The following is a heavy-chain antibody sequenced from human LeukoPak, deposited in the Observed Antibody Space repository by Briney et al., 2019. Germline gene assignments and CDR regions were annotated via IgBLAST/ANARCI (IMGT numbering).Heavy chain of an antibody. D-gene: IGHD3-3*01. V-gene: IGHV4-59*08. J-gene: IGHJ5*02. Sequence: SETLSLTCTVSGGSISSYYWSWIRQPPGKGLEWIGYIYYSGSTNYNPSLKSRVTISVDTSKNQFSLKLSSVTAADTAVYYCARHVNDFWSGRNWFDPWGQGTLVTVSS. CDR1: GGSISSYY. CDR2: IYYSGST. CDR3: ARHVNDFWSGRNWFDP.